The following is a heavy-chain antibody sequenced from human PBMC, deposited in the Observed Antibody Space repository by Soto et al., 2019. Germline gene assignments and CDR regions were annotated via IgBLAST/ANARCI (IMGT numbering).Heavy chain of an antibody. CDR3: ASQRGYSYGYVLDYYYYGMDV. CDR2: INPSGGST. CDR1: GYTFTSYY. Sequence: ASVKVSCKASGYTFTSYYMHWVRQAPGQGLEWMGIINPSGGSTSYAQKFQGRVTMTRDTSTSTVYMELSSLRSEDTAVYYCASQRGYSYGYVLDYYYYGMDVWGQGTTVTVSS. J-gene: IGHJ6*02. D-gene: IGHD5-18*01. V-gene: IGHV1-46*01.